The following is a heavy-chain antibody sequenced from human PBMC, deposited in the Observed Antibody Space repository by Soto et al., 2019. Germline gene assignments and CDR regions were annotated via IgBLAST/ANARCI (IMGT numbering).Heavy chain of an antibody. CDR1: GFSLSTTGVG. V-gene: IGHV2-5*02. CDR3: ARESRRFFDC. D-gene: IGHD2-2*01. Sequence: QITLKESGPTLVNPTQTLTLTCTFSGFSLSTTGVGVGWIRQPPGKALEWLAIIYWDDDKRYSPSLKSRLTITKDTSNNQVVLTMTNTDPVDTATYYCARESRRFFDCWGQGTLVTVSS. CDR2: IYWDDDK. J-gene: IGHJ4*02.